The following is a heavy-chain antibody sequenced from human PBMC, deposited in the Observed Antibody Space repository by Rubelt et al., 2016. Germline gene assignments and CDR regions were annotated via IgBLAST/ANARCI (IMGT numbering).Heavy chain of an antibody. D-gene: IGHD4-17*01. J-gene: IGHJ1*01. CDR2: IRYDGGNK. V-gene: IGHV3-30*02. Sequence: QVQLVESGGGVVQPGGSLRHSCAASGFTFSSYGMHWVRQAPGKGLEGVAFIRYDGGNKYYADSVKGRFTISRDKSKNTLYLQMNSLRAEDTAVYYCAKPARLDYGINAEYFQHWGQGTLVTVSS. CDR1: GFTFSSYG. CDR3: AKPARLDYGINAEYFQH.